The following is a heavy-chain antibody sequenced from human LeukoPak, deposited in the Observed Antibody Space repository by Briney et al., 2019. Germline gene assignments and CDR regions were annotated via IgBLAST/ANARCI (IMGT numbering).Heavy chain of an antibody. V-gene: IGHV3-13*01. J-gene: IGHJ6*03. CDR1: GSTFSNYD. Sequence: GGSLRLSCAASGSTFSNYDMHWVRQATGKGLECVSGIGTAGDIYYPGSVKGRFTISRENSKNSLYLQMNSLRAGDTAVYYCARDRGRYYMDVWGKGTTVTISS. CDR2: IGTAGDI. D-gene: IGHD6-25*01. CDR3: ARDRGRYYMDV.